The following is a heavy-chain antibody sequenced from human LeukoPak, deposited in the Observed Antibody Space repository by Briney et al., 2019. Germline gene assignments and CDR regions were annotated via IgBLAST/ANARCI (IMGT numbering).Heavy chain of an antibody. J-gene: IGHJ3*02. CDR2: IRSQAYGGTI. Sequence: QSGGSLRLSCTGSGFTFGHYALAWVRQAPGKGLEWLGFIRSQAYGGTIEYAASVKGRFSISRDNSKSIAELQINSLKTEDAAVYYCARGGDFGVPAPLGIDAFDIWGQGTMVTVSS. V-gene: IGHV3-49*04. CDR3: ARGGDFGVPAPLGIDAFDI. CDR1: GFTFGHYA. D-gene: IGHD2-2*01.